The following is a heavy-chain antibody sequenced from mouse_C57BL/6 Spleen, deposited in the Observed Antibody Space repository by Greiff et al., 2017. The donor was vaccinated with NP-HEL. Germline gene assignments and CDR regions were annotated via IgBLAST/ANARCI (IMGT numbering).Heavy chain of an antibody. CDR2: IYPGDGDT. J-gene: IGHJ4*01. D-gene: IGHD1-1*01. CDR1: GYAFSSSW. CDR3: AHYYGSSYEGYYAMDY. Sequence: QVQLQQSGPELVKPGASVKISCKASGYAFSSSWMNWVKQRPGKGLEWIGRIYPGDGDTNYNGKFKGKATLTADNASSTACMHLSSLTSEDSAVSFCAHYYGSSYEGYYAMDYWGQGTSVTVSS. V-gene: IGHV1-82*01.